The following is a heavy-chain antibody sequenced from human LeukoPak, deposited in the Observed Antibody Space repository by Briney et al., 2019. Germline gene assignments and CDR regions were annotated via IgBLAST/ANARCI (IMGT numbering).Heavy chain of an antibody. V-gene: IGHV1-2*02. CDR3: ARGAVRDLHWFDP. CDR1: GYTFTVYY. Sequence: ASVKVSCKASGYTFTVYYMHWVRQAPGQGLEWMGWINPNSGGTNYAQKFQGRVTMTRDTSISTAYMELSRLRSADPAVYYCARGAVRDLHWFDPWGQGTLVTVSS. D-gene: IGHD3-10*01. J-gene: IGHJ5*02. CDR2: INPNSGGT.